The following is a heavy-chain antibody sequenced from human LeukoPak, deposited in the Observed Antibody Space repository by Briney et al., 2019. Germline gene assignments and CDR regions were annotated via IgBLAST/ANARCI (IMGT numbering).Heavy chain of an antibody. Sequence: PSGTLSLTCTVSGGSISSGDYYWSWIRQPPGKGLEWIGYIYYSGVTYYNPSLGGRVTISVDTSKNRFSLKLSSVTAADTAVYYCARAGTDWYGELLSPYYFDYWGQGTLVTVSS. CDR3: ARAGTDWYGELLSPYYFDY. CDR2: IYYSGVT. D-gene: IGHD3-10*01. CDR1: GGSISSGDYY. V-gene: IGHV4-30-4*01. J-gene: IGHJ4*02.